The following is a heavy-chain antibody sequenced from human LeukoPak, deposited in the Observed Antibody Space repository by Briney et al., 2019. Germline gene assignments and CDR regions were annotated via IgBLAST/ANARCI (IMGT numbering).Heavy chain of an antibody. CDR3: ARGTVTTFPPDY. J-gene: IGHJ4*02. CDR1: GYTFTSYA. Sequence: ASVKVSCKASGYTFTSYAMHWVRQAPGQRLEWMGWINAGNGNTKYSQKFQGRVTITRDTSASTAYTELSSLRSEDTAVYYCARGTVTTFPPDYWGQGTLVTVSS. CDR2: INAGNGNT. V-gene: IGHV1-3*01. D-gene: IGHD4-11*01.